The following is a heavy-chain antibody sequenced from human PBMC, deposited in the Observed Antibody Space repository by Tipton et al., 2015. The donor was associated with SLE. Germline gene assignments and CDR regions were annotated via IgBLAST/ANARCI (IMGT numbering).Heavy chain of an antibody. V-gene: IGHV1-2*06. J-gene: IGHJ4*02. Sequence: QLVQSGAEVKKSGASVKVSCKASGYNFNAYYIHWVRQAHGHGLEWMGQMKPNSGGTHYAQSLQGRVTMTGDTSVSTAYMELSGLRSDYTAVYFCARVGSGWFHFDFWGQGALVTVSS. D-gene: IGHD6-19*01. CDR1: GYNFNAYY. CDR2: MKPNSGGT. CDR3: ARVGSGWFHFDF.